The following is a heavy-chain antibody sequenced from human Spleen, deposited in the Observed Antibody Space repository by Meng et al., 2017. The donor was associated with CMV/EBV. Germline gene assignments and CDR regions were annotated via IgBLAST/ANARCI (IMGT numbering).Heavy chain of an antibody. V-gene: IGHV1-8*01. Sequence: ASVKVSCKASGYSFTSYDINWVRQATGQGLEWMGWMNPDTGNTRYAQKFQGRVTMTRDTSISTAYMELSSLGSEDRAIYYCATGLSSSLYYFDYWGQGTLVTVSS. D-gene: IGHD3-22*01. CDR1: GYSFTSYD. CDR3: ATGLSSSLYYFDY. J-gene: IGHJ4*02. CDR2: MNPDTGNT.